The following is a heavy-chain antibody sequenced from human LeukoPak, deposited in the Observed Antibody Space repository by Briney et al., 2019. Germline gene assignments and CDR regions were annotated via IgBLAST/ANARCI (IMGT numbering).Heavy chain of an antibody. CDR3: ARDVGASAPDAFDI. D-gene: IGHD1-26*01. V-gene: IGHV3-21*01. J-gene: IGHJ3*02. CDR1: GSTFSTYN. CDR2: ISSSSNYI. Sequence: NPGGPLRTSSASSGSTFSTYNSNCVRQPPGKGREGVSSISSSSNYIYYAPSVKGRFTISRDKAKNSLYLQMSSLRAEDTDVYYCARDVGASAPDAFDIWGQGTMVTVSS.